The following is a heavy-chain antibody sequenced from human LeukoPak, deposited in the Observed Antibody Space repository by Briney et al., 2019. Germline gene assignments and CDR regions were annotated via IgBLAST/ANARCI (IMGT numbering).Heavy chain of an antibody. CDR3: ARSGLWGYYFDY. CDR2: IFPIFGTA. J-gene: IGHJ4*02. V-gene: IGHV1-69*13. D-gene: IGHD2-8*02. CDR1: GGTFSSYA. Sequence: ASVKVSCKASGGTFSSYAISWVRQAPGQGLEWMGGIFPIFGTANYAQKFQGRVTITADESTSTAYMELSSLRSEDTAVYYCARSGLWGYYFDYWGQGTLVTVSS.